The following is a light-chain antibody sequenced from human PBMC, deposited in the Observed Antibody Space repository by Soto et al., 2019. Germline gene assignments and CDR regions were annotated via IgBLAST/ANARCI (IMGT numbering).Light chain of an antibody. J-gene: IGKJ4*01. CDR2: GAS. CDR3: QQANSFPLT. V-gene: IGKV1D-12*01. Sequence: DIQMTQSPSSVSASVGDRVTITCRASQDISSSLAWYQQKPGKAPQLLIYGASSLQSGVPSRFRGSGSGTDFTFTISSLQPEDFATYYCQQANSFPLTFGGGPKVDIK. CDR1: QDISSS.